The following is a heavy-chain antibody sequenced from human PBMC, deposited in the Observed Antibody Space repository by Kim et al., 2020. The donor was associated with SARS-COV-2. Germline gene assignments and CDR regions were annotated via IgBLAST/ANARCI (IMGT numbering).Heavy chain of an antibody. V-gene: IGHV3-33*01. CDR3: ARDDTVTGLVFDY. CDR2: IWYDGSNK. J-gene: IGHJ4*02. Sequence: GGSLRLSCAASGFIFSDYGMHWVRQAPDKGLEWVAVIWYDGSNKYYVDSVKGRFTITRDNSKNTVYLQMNSLRAEDSGVYYCARDDTVTGLVFDYWGLGT. D-gene: IGHD4-17*01. CDR1: GFIFSDYG.